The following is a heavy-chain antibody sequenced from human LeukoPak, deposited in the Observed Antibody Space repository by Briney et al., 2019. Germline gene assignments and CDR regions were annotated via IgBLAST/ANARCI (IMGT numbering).Heavy chain of an antibody. Sequence: GASVKASCKASGYTFTKYYMHWVRQAPGQGLEWMGIINPSGGSTLYAQKFQGRATLTRDTSTTTVNLEVTSLRSEDTAVYYCAREEMMVVLALDLWGQGTMVTVSS. D-gene: IGHD3-22*01. J-gene: IGHJ3*01. CDR2: INPSGGST. CDR1: GYTFTKYY. V-gene: IGHV1-46*01. CDR3: AREEMMVVLALDL.